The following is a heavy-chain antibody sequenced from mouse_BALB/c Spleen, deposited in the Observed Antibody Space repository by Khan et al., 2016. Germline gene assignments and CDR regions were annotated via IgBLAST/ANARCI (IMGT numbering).Heavy chain of an antibody. D-gene: IGHD3-2*01. CDR1: EFTFSYYG. V-gene: IGHV5-6-3*01. J-gene: IGHJ2*01. CDR2: INSNGGSN. Sequence: EVALVESGGGLVQPGGSLKLSCAASEFTFSYYGRSWVRQTPDRRLELVATINSNGGSNYYPNSEKGRFTISRDKAKNTLYLQMRRLKSEDTAMYYCSRGRQLGLKYFDYWGQGTTLTVSS. CDR3: SRGRQLGLKYFDY.